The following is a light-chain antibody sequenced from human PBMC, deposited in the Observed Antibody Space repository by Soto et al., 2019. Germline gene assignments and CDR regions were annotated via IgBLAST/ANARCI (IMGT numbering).Light chain of an antibody. V-gene: IGKV3-20*01. CDR2: AAS. Sequence: EIVLTQSPVTLSLSPGERATLSCRASRSFASSYLGWYQQKPGQPPRLLIYAASTRATGVPDRFSGSGSATDFTLNISRLEPEDSAVYYCHHYDASPPYTFGQGTKVEIK. J-gene: IGKJ2*01. CDR3: HHYDASPPYT. CDR1: RSFASSY.